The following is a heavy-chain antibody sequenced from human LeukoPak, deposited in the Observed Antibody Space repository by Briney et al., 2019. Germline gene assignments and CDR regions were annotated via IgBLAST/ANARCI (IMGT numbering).Heavy chain of an antibody. CDR3: ARDGYSGNDGL. CDR2: ISGSGSGGST. CDR1: GFTFSSSA. Sequence: GGSLRLSCAASGFTFSSSAMSWVRQAPGKGLEWVSSISGSGSGGSTYYADSVKGRFTISRDNSKNTLYLQMNSLRAEDTAVYYCARDGYSGNDGLWGQGTLVTVSS. D-gene: IGHD5-12*01. V-gene: IGHV3-23*01. J-gene: IGHJ4*02.